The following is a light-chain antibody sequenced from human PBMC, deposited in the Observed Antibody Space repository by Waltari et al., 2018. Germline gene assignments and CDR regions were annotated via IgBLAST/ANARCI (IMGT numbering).Light chain of an antibody. CDR3: CSFADSSTYV. V-gene: IGLV2-23*02. CDR2: EVS. J-gene: IGLJ1*01. Sequence: QSALTQPASVSGSPGQSITISCTGTSSDVGSYNLNSWHKQHPGKAPQQMIYEVSKLPSGVSDRFCGSKSGNTCYLTLSGLQPEDEADYYCCSFADSSTYVSGTATKVTVL. CDR1: SSDVGSYNL.